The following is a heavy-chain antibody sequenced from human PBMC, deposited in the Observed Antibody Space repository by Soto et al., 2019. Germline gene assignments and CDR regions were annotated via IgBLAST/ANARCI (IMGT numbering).Heavy chain of an antibody. CDR2: INPNSGGT. CDR1: GYTFTGYY. V-gene: IGHV1-2*02. CDR3: AAADYYDSSGYFDY. J-gene: IGHJ4*02. D-gene: IGHD3-22*01. Sequence: ASVKVSCKASGYTFTGYYMHWVRQAPGQGLEWMGWINPNSGGTNYAQKFQGRVTMTRDTSISTAYMELSRLRSDDTAVYYCAAADYYDSSGYFDYWGQGTLGTVSS.